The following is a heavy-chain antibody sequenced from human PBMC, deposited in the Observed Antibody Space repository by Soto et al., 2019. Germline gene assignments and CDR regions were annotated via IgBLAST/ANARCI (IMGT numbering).Heavy chain of an antibody. D-gene: IGHD6-19*01. CDR3: ARDLAGYIRGWPYYYYYGMDV. J-gene: IGHJ6*02. CDR1: GFTFSSYE. V-gene: IGHV3-48*03. CDR2: ISSSGSTI. Sequence: EVQLVESGGGLVQPGGSLRLSCAASGFTFSSYEMNWVRQAPGKGLEWVSYISSSGSTIYYADSVKGRFTISRDNAKNSLYLQMNSLRAEDTAVYYCARDLAGYIRGWPYYYYYGMDVWGQGTTVTVSS.